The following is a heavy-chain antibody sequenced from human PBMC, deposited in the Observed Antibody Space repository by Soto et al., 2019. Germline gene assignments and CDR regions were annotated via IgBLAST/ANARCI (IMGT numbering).Heavy chain of an antibody. CDR1: GGSISSSSYY. D-gene: IGHD5-12*01. V-gene: IGHV4-39*01. J-gene: IGHJ5*01. CDR3: ARHGRGCSGYDFWFGS. Sequence: PSETLSLTCTVSGGSISSSSYYWGWIRQPPGKGLEWIGSIYYSGSTYYDPSLKSRVTISVDTSKNQFSLKLSSVTAADTAVYSCARHGRGCSGYDFWFGSWGQRTLVTASS. CDR2: IYYSGST.